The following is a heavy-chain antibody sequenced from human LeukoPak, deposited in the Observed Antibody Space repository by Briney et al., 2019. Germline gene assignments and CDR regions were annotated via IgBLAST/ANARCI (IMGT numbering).Heavy chain of an antibody. CDR1: GDSISTYY. CDR2: IYKSGST. CDR3: ARLTTGPYGLGAFDI. Sequence: SETLSLTCTVSGDSISTYYWSWIRQPPGKGLEWIGNIYKSGSTNYNPPLKSRVTMPVKTSKNQFSLRLNSVTAADTAVYYCARLTTGPYGLGAFDIWGEGTMVTVSS. J-gene: IGHJ3*02. D-gene: IGHD1-1*01. V-gene: IGHV4-59*08.